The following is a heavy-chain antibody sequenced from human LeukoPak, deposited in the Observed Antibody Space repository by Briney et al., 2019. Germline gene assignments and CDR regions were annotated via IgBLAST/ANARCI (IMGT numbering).Heavy chain of an antibody. J-gene: IGHJ4*02. CDR1: GFTFDDYA. Sequence: SLRLSCAASGFTFDDYAMHWVRQAPGKGLEWVSGISWNSGSIGYADSVKGRFTISRDNAKNSLYLQMNSLRAEDTALYYCAKDIATGNRLYYFDYWGQGTLLTVSS. V-gene: IGHV3-9*01. CDR2: ISWNSGSI. D-gene: IGHD1-14*01. CDR3: AKDIATGNRLYYFDY.